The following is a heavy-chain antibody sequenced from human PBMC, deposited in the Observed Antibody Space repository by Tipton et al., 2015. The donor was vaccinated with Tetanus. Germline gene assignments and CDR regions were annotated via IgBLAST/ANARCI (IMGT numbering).Heavy chain of an antibody. V-gene: IGHV3-7*04. D-gene: IGHD2-8*01. Sequence: GSLRLSCAVSGFTFSSSWMSWVRQVPGKGLEWVANINGGGNEKYYVDSVKGRFTISRDNAKNSLYLQLSGLRDEDTAVYFCARGREAPYCTSAACHPNWFDPWGQGTLVTVSS. CDR1: GFTFSSSW. J-gene: IGHJ5*02. CDR3: ARGREAPYCTSAACHPNWFDP. CDR2: INGGGNEK.